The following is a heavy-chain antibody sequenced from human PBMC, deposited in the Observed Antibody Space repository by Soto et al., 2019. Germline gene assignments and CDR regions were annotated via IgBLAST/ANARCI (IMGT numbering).Heavy chain of an antibody. Sequence: QVRLVESGGGLVQPGRSLRLSCEASGFTFRNYAMHWVRQAPGKGLELVAIISYDASNKYYGESVKGRFTISRDNSKNTVSLQMSSLRVDDTAVYYCARDLSRGITTIGLEIHFWGQGTPVTVSS. D-gene: IGHD3-22*01. V-gene: IGHV3-30*04. J-gene: IGHJ4*02. CDR2: ISYDASNK. CDR3: ARDLSRGITTIGLEIHF. CDR1: GFTFRNYA.